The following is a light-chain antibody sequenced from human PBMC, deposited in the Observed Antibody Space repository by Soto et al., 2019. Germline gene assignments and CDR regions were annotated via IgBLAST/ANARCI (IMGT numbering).Light chain of an antibody. Sequence: QSALTQPPSMSGAPGQRVTITCTGSSSNIGAGYGVHWYQLLPGTAPKLLIYGNTNRPSGVPDRFSGSKSGTSASLAITGLRAEDEADYYCQSHDSSLNSWVFGGGTKLTVL. J-gene: IGLJ3*02. CDR1: SSNIGAGYG. V-gene: IGLV1-40*01. CDR2: GNT. CDR3: QSHDSSLNSWV.